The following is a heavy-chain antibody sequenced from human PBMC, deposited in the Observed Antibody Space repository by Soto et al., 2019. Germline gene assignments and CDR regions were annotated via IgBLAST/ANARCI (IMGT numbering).Heavy chain of an antibody. CDR1: GGSFSGYY. CDR2: INHSGST. Sequence: PSETLSLTCAVYGGSFSGYYWSWIRQPPGKGLEWIGEINHSGSTNYNPSLKSRVTISVDTSKNQFSLKLSSVTAADTAVYYCARVTGGIFPYNWFDPWGQGTLVTVSS. CDR3: ARVTGGIFPYNWFDP. J-gene: IGHJ5*02. V-gene: IGHV4-34*01. D-gene: IGHD1-26*01.